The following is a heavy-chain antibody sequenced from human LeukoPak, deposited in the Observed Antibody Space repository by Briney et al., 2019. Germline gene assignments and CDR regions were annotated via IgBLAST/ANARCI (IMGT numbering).Heavy chain of an antibody. V-gene: IGHV1-69*06. D-gene: IGHD6-19*01. CDR3: ARDQDPQLGSGWPYYFDL. CDR2: IIPIFGTA. J-gene: IGHJ2*01. CDR1: GGTFSSYA. Sequence: AALVKVPCKASGGTFSSYAISWVRQAPGQGLEWMGGIIPIFGTANYAQKFQGRVTITADKSTSTAYMELSSLRSEDTAVYYCARDQDPQLGSGWPYYFDLWGRGTLVTVSS.